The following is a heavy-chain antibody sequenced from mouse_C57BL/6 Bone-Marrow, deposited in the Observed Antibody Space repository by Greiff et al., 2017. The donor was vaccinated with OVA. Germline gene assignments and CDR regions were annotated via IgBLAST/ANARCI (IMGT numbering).Heavy chain of an antibody. V-gene: IGHV8-8*01. J-gene: IGHJ3*01. Sequence: QVTLKESGPGILQPSQTLSLTCSFSGFSLSTFGMGVGWIRQPSGKGLEWLAHIWWDDDKYYNPALKSRTTITKDPSKNQVFLKHAKVDTADTATYYGARRGSTMVSGFAYWGQGTLVTVSA. CDR3: ARRGSTMVSGFAY. CDR2: IWWDDDK. D-gene: IGHD2-2*01. CDR1: GFSLSTFGMG.